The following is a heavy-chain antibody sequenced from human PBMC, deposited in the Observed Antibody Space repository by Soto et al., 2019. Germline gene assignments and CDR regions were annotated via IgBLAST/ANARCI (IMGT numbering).Heavy chain of an antibody. CDR3: ARDLKEYCSDGKCNWFDP. Sequence: PSETLSLTCTVSGASITTYYWSWIRQPPGKGLEWIGYISYSGSIDYNPSLKSRVTISFDASKNQISLQVRSATAADAAVYYCARDLKEYCSDGKCNWFDPWGQGTLVTVS. V-gene: IGHV4-59*01. CDR2: ISYSGSI. D-gene: IGHD2-15*01. CDR1: GASITTYY. J-gene: IGHJ5*02.